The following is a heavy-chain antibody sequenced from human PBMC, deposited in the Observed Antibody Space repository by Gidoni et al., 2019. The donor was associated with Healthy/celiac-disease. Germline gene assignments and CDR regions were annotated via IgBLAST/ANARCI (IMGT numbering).Heavy chain of an antibody. CDR1: GFTFSSSI. V-gene: IGHV3-48*02. J-gene: IGHJ4*02. Sequence: EVPLVESGGGLVQPGGSLRLSCAASGFTFSSSIMNWVRQAPGKGLEWVSYISSSSSTIYYADSVKGRFTISRDNAKNSLYLQMNSLRDEDTAVYYCARAASTYCGGDCYSARFDYWGQGTLVTVSS. CDR2: ISSSSSTI. D-gene: IGHD2-21*02. CDR3: ARAASTYCGGDCYSARFDY.